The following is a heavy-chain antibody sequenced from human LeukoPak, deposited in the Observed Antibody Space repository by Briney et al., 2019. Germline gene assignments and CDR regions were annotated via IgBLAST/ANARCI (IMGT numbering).Heavy chain of an antibody. CDR1: GYTFTSYG. Sequence: GASVKVSCKASGYTFTSYGISWVRQAPGRGLEWMGWISAYNGNTNYAQKLQGRVTMTTDTSTSTAYMELRSLRSDDTAVYYCARPGNWNDAVDAFDIWGQGTMVTVSS. D-gene: IGHD1-1*01. V-gene: IGHV1-18*01. CDR2: ISAYNGNT. J-gene: IGHJ3*02. CDR3: ARPGNWNDAVDAFDI.